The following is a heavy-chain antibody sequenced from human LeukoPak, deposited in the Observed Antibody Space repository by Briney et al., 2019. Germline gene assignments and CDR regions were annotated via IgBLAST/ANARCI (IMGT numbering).Heavy chain of an antibody. V-gene: IGHV4-34*01. Sequence: SSETLSLTCAVYGGSFSTYYWSWFRQPPGKGLEWIGEINHSGRTNYNPSLKSRVTISVDTSKNQFSLKLSSVTAADTAVYYCARVAYSGSYYVNAFDIWGQGTMVTVSS. CDR2: INHSGRT. CDR3: ARVAYSGSYYVNAFDI. J-gene: IGHJ3*02. CDR1: GGSFSTYY. D-gene: IGHD1-26*01.